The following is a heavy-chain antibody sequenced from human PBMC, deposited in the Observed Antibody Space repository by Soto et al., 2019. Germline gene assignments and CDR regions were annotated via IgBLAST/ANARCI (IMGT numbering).Heavy chain of an antibody. CDR1: GFTFSSYG. J-gene: IGHJ4*02. D-gene: IGHD4-17*01. V-gene: IGHV3-23*01. CDR3: AKPFSHSDDYPGY. CDR2: ITGSGGST. Sequence: EVQLLESGGGLVQPGGSLRLSCAASGFTFSSYGMNWVRQAPGKGLEWVSAITGSGGSTYYADSVQGRFTISRDNSKNTLYLQMSSLRDEDTAVYYCAKPFSHSDDYPGYWGQGTLVTVSS.